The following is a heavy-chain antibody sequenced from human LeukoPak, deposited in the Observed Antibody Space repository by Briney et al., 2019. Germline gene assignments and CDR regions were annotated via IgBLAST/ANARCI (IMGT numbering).Heavy chain of an antibody. J-gene: IGHJ4*02. CDR1: GFTFSSFA. CDR2: ISTDGSIE. Sequence: GGSLRLSCAASGFTFSSFAVHWVRQAPGKGLEWVALISTDGSIENHADSVKGRFTISRDNSKNTLYLQMNSLRPEDTAVYYCAREDSSGRGLWNWGQGTLVTVSS. D-gene: IGHD6-19*01. V-gene: IGHV3-30-3*01. CDR3: AREDSSGRGLWN.